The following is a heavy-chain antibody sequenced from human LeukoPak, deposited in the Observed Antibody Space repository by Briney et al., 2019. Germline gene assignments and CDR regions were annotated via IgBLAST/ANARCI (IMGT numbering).Heavy chain of an antibody. V-gene: IGHV3-30-3*01. CDR1: GFTFSSYA. D-gene: IGHD2-2*01. Sequence: GGSLRLSCAASGFTFSSYAMHWVRQAPGKGLEWVAVISYDGSNKYYADSVKGRFTISRDNSKNTLYLQMNSLRAEDTAVYYCARDLILGCSSTSCYPTGPDFDPWGQGTLVTVSS. CDR3: ARDLILGCSSTSCYPTGPDFDP. CDR2: ISYDGSNK. J-gene: IGHJ5*02.